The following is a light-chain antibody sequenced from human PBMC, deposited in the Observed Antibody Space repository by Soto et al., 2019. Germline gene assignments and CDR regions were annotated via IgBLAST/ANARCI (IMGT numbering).Light chain of an antibody. CDR3: QSYDSSLSGQEV. CDR1: SSNIGAGYD. Sequence: QSVLTQPPSVSGAPGQRVTISCTGSSSNIGAGYDVHWYQQLPGTAPKLLIYGNSNRPSGVPDRFSGSKSGTSASLAITGLQAEDEADYYCQSYDSSLSGQEVFGTGTKLTVL. CDR2: GNS. J-gene: IGLJ1*01. V-gene: IGLV1-40*01.